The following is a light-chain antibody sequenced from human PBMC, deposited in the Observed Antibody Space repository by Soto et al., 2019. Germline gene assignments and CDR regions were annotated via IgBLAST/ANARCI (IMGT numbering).Light chain of an antibody. CDR2: SAS. CDR3: QQSLTMPIT. CDR1: QSINNY. V-gene: IGKV1-39*01. Sequence: DIQMTQSPASLSVSVGDRVTITCRASQSINNYLNWYLQRPGQAPKLLIRSASTLQRGFPSRFSGSGSRTEFTLTIADLQPDDFGTYYCQQSLTMPITFGHGTRLDIK. J-gene: IGKJ5*01.